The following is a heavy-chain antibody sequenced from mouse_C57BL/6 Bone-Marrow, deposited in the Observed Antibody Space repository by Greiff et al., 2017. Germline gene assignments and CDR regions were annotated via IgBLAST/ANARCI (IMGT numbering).Heavy chain of an antibody. CDR2: IYPSDSET. CDR3: ARYWDGGDY. CDR1: GYTFTSSW. J-gene: IGHJ2*01. D-gene: IGHD4-1*01. Sequence: QVQLQQPGAELVRPGSSVKLSCKASGYTFTSSWMDWVKQRPGQGLEWIGNIYPSDSETHYNQKFKDKATLTVDKSSSTAYMQLSSLTSEDSAVYYCARYWDGGDYWGQGTTLTVSS. V-gene: IGHV1-61*01.